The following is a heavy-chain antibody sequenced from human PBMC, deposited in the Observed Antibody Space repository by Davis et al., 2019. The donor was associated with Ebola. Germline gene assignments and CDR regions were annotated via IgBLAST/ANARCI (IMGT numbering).Heavy chain of an antibody. Sequence: GESLKISCAASGFTVSSNYMSWVRQASGKGLEWVSAIYSGGSTYYADSVKGRFTISRDNSKNTLYLQMNSLRAEDTAVYYCAKDDIVGASPDYWGQGTLVTVSS. CDR1: GFTVSSNY. J-gene: IGHJ4*02. CDR3: AKDDIVGASPDY. V-gene: IGHV3-66*02. CDR2: IYSGGST. D-gene: IGHD1-26*01.